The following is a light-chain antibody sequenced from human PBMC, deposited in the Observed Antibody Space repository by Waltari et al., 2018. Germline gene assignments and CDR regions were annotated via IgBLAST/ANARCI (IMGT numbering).Light chain of an antibody. J-gene: IGLJ1*01. Sequence: QSALTQPASVSGSPGQSTTISCTGTSSTVGTYNSVPWHQQHPGKGPKLILYEVNKRSSGVSNRVSGSKSGNTASLTISGLQTEDEADYYCSSYTGWVYVFGSGTKVTVL. CDR3: SSYTGWVYV. V-gene: IGLV2-14*02. CDR1: SSTVGTYNS. CDR2: EVN.